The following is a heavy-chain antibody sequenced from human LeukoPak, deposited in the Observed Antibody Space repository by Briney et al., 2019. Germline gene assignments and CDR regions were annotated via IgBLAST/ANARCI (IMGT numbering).Heavy chain of an antibody. J-gene: IGHJ4*02. Sequence: ASVKVSCKASGYTFTSYYMHWVRQAPGQGLEWMGGIIPIFGTANYAQKFQGRVTITADESTSTAYMELSSLRSEDTAVYYCLLRTGDPKTLFDYWGQGTLVTVSS. D-gene: IGHD2-21*02. V-gene: IGHV1-69*13. CDR1: GYTFTSYY. CDR2: IIPIFGTA. CDR3: LLRTGDPKTLFDY.